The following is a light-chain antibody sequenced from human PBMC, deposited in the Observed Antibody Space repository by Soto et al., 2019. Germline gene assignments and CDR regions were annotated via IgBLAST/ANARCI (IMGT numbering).Light chain of an antibody. J-gene: IGKJ3*01. CDR1: QSVSSS. CDR3: QQRSNWPPEVT. Sequence: EIVLTQSPDTLSLSPGERATLSCRASQSVSSSLAWYQQTPGQAPRLLIYDASNRATGIPARFSGSGSGTDFALTISSLEPEDFAGYYCQQRSNWPPEVTFGPGTKVDIK. CDR2: DAS. V-gene: IGKV3-11*01.